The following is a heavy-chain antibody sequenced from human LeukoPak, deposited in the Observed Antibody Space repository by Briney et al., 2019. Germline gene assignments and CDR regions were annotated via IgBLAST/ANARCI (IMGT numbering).Heavy chain of an antibody. CDR2: ISYDGSNK. J-gene: IGHJ4*02. CDR3: AKDPDFGQFTNDY. V-gene: IGHV3-30*18. Sequence: PGRSLRLSCAASGFTFSSYGMHWVRQAPGKGLEWVAVISYDGSNKYYADSVKGRFTISRDNSKNTLYLQMNSLRAEDTAVYYCAKDPDFGQFTNDYWGQGTLVTVSS. D-gene: IGHD3-10*01. CDR1: GFTFSSYG.